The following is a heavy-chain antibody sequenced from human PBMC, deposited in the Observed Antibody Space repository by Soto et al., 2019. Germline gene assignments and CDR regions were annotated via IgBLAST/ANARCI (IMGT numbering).Heavy chain of an antibody. CDR3: VRDRGSSGWYDAFDI. CDR1: GFTFSSYG. D-gene: IGHD6-19*01. Sequence: QVQLVESGGGVVQPGRSLRLSCAASGFTFSSYGMHWVRQAPGKGLEWVAVISYDGRNKYYADSVKGRFTISRDNSKNTLNLQMNSLRAEDTAVYYCVRDRGSSGWYDAFDIWGQGTMVTVSS. V-gene: IGHV3-30*03. J-gene: IGHJ3*02. CDR2: ISYDGRNK.